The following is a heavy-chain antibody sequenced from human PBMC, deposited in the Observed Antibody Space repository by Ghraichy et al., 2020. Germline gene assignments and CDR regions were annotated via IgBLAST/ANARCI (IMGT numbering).Heavy chain of an antibody. D-gene: IGHD1-26*01. CDR1: GGSISSSLQY. Sequence: SETLSLTCSVSGGSISSSLQYWNWIRQPPGKGLEWIGSIYYSGTKYYSPSLNSRVTMSVDTTKNQFSLRLRSVTAADMAVYYCARASYSASLYYFDYWGQGTLVTVSS. CDR3: ARASYSASLYYFDY. J-gene: IGHJ4*02. CDR2: IYYSGTK. V-gene: IGHV4-39*01.